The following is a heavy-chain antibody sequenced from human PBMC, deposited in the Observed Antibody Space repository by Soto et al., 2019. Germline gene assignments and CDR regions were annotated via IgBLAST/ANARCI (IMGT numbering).Heavy chain of an antibody. CDR1: GFTFSSYW. J-gene: IGHJ4*02. CDR2: IKPDGSEK. D-gene: IGHD3-10*01. V-gene: IGHV3-7*04. CDR3: VRDAHRGGDFDY. Sequence: EVQLVESGGGLVQPGGSLRLSCAASGFTFSSYWMVWDRQAPGKGLEWVANIKPDGSEKYYVDSVKGRFTISRDNARKSLYLQMNSLRAEDTAVYYCVRDAHRGGDFDYWGQGTLVTVSS.